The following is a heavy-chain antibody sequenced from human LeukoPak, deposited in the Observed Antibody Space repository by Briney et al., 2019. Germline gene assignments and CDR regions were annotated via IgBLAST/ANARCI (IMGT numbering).Heavy chain of an antibody. CDR2: IIPIFGTA. Sequence: GSSVNVSCKASGGTFSSYAISWVRQAPGQGLEWMGGIIPIFGTANYAQKFQGRVTITADESTSTAYMELSSLRSEDTAVYYCATIPEGSYYYDSSGYTDYWGQGTLVTVSS. CDR1: GGTFSSYA. D-gene: IGHD3-22*01. CDR3: ATIPEGSYYYDSSGYTDY. V-gene: IGHV1-69*01. J-gene: IGHJ4*02.